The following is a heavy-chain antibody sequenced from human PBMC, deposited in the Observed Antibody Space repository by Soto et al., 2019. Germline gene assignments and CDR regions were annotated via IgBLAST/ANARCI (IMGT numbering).Heavy chain of an antibody. Sequence: QVQLQESGPGLAKPSQTLSLTCTVSGGSIVSGGYYWSWGRQHPGKGIEWVGYISHGGATHFNPSFKIRVIISLDTSKSQFSLKLTSVTVADTAVYFCARVSVCLEYGDPTALGSTSFYYYGMDIWGQGTSVTVS. D-gene: IGHD4-17*01. CDR2: ISHGGAT. CDR1: GGSIVSGGYY. CDR3: ARVSVCLEYGDPTALGSTSFYYYGMDI. J-gene: IGHJ6*02. V-gene: IGHV4-31*03.